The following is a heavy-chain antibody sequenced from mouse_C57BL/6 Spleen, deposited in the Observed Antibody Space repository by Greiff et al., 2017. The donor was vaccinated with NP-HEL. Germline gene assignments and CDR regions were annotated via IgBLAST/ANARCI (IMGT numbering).Heavy chain of an antibody. CDR2: IYPRDGST. D-gene: IGHD2-1*01. CDR1: GYTFTSYD. J-gene: IGHJ4*01. Sequence: VQLVESGPELVKPGASVKLSCKASGYTFTSYDINWVKQRPGQGLEWIGWIYPRDGSTKYNEKFKGKATLTVDTSSSTAYMELHSLTSEDSAVYFCARWGKAYAMDYWGQGTSVTVSS. V-gene: IGHV1-85*01. CDR3: ARWGKAYAMDY.